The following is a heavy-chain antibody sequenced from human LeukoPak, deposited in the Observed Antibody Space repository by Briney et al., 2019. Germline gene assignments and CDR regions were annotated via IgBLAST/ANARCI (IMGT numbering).Heavy chain of an antibody. CDR3: ARVGGYCSGGSCYSNFDY. D-gene: IGHD2-15*01. V-gene: IGHV1-2*02. CDR1: GYTFTGFY. Sequence: ASVKVSCKASGYTFTGFYMHWVRQAPGQGLEWMGWINPNSGGTNYAQNFQGRVTMTRDTSISTAYLELSRLRSDDTAVYYCARVGGYCSGGSCYSNFDYWGQGTLVTVSS. CDR2: INPNSGGT. J-gene: IGHJ4*02.